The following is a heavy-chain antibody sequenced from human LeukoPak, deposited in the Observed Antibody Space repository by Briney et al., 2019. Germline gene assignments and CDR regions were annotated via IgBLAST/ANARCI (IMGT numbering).Heavy chain of an antibody. J-gene: IGHJ6*03. Sequence: SETLSLTCTVSGGSISSYYWSWIRQPPGKGLEWIGYIYYSGSTYYNPSLKSRVTISVDTSKNQFSLKLSSVTAADTAVYYCARARGYDYYYYYMDVWGKGTTVTVSS. V-gene: IGHV4-59*12. CDR2: IYYSGST. CDR3: ARARGYDYYYYYMDV. D-gene: IGHD1-1*01. CDR1: GGSISSYY.